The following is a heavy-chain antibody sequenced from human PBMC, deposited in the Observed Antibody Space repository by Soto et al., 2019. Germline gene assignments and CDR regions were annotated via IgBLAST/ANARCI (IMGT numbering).Heavy chain of an antibody. CDR1: CGSFSGYY. CDR3: ARGHRAMEYYYYYGMDV. Sequence: LCLTCAVYCGSFSGYYWSWIRQPPGKELEWIGYISYSGSTTYNPSLKSRITLSVDTSKNQFSLRVASVTAADTAVYYCARGHRAMEYYYYYGMDVWGQGTTVTVSS. V-gene: IGHV4-59*01. J-gene: IGHJ6*02. D-gene: IGHD5-18*01. CDR2: ISYSGST.